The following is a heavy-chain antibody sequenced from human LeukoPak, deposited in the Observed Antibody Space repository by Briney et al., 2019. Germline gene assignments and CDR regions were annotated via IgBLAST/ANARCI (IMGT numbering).Heavy chain of an antibody. D-gene: IGHD5-12*01. J-gene: IGHJ4*02. Sequence: VASVNVSCKASGYTFTGYYMHWVRQAPGQGLEWMGWINPNSGGTNYAQKFQGRVTMTRDTSISTAYMELSRLRSDDTAVYYCARVPDIVATIGDFDYWGQGTLVTVSS. V-gene: IGHV1-2*02. CDR1: GYTFTGYY. CDR3: ARVPDIVATIGDFDY. CDR2: INPNSGGT.